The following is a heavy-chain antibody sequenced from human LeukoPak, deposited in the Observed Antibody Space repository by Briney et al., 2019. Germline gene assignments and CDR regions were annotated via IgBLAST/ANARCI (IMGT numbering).Heavy chain of an antibody. CDR2: ISSTSGTI. J-gene: IGHJ4*02. V-gene: IGHV3-48*01. CDR1: GFTFTNYS. Sequence: GGSLRLSCAASGFTFTNYSLNWVRQAPGKGLECISYISSTSGTIYYADSVKGRFTISRDNPKNTLDLQMNSLRAEDTAVYYCARRGHGYGSPFDYWGQGTLVTVSS. CDR3: ARRGHGYGSPFDY. D-gene: IGHD5-18*01.